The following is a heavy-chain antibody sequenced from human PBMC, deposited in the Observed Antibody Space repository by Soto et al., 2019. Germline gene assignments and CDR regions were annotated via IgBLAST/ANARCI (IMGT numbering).Heavy chain of an antibody. CDR3: ARGLMGTYCGGDCKASDAFDI. D-gene: IGHD2-21*01. CDR2: IYPGDSDT. CDR1: GYSFTSYW. J-gene: IGHJ3*02. Sequence: PGESLKISCKGSGYSFTSYWIGWVRQMPGKGLEWMGIIYPGDSDTRYSPYFQGQVTISADMSTSTAYMKLSSLRSEDTAVYYCARGLMGTYCGGDCKASDAFDIWGQGTMVTVSS. V-gene: IGHV5-51*01.